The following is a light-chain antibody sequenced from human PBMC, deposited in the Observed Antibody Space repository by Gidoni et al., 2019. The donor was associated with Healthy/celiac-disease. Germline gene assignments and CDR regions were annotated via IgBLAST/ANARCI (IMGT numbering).Light chain of an antibody. CDR1: QSVSSN. V-gene: IGKV3-15*01. Sequence: DIVLTQSPATLSVYPGERATLSCRASQSVSSNLAWYQQKPGQAPRLLIYGASTRATGIPARFSGSGSGTEFTLTISSLQSEDFAVYYCQQYNNWPLYTFGQGTKLEIK. CDR3: QQYNNWPLYT. J-gene: IGKJ2*01. CDR2: GAS.